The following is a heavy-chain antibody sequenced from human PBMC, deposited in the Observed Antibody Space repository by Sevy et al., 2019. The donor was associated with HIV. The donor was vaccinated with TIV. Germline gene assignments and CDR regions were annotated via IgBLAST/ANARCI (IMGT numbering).Heavy chain of an antibody. CDR1: GFTFRSYW. CDR2: IKVDGSEK. Sequence: GGSLRLSCAVSGFTFRSYWMSWVRQAPGKGLEWVAHIKVDGSEKYHVDSVKGRFPISRDNATNSLFLQMNSLRVKDTAVYYCARDCSSTSCLWGLDVWGQGTAVTVSS. V-gene: IGHV3-7*03. J-gene: IGHJ6*02. CDR3: ARDCSSTSCLWGLDV. D-gene: IGHD2-2*01.